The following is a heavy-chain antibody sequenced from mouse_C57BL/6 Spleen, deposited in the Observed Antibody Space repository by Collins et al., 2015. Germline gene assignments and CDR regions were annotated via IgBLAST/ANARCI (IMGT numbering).Heavy chain of an antibody. Sequence: QVQLQQPGAELVRPGTSVKLSCKASGYTFTSYWMHWVKQRPGQGLEWIGVIDPSDSYTNYNQKFKGKATLTVDTSSSTAYMQLSSLTSEDSAVYYCARDSSGYYAMDYWGQGTSVTVSS. CDR2: IDPSDSYT. D-gene: IGHD3-2*02. V-gene: IGHV1-59*01. J-gene: IGHJ4*01. CDR1: GYTFTSYW. CDR3: ARDSSGYYAMDY.